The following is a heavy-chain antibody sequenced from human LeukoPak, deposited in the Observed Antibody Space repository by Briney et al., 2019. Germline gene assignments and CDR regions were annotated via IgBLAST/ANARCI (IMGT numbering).Heavy chain of an antibody. CDR2: ISYDGSNK. D-gene: IGHD3-10*01. J-gene: IGHJ4*02. CDR1: GFTFGSYA. Sequence: GGSLRLSCAASGFTFGSYAMHWVRQAPGKGLEWVAVISYDGSNKYYADSVKGRFTISRDNSKNTLYLQMNSLRAEDTAVYYCARDSLGDPTYYFDYWGQGTLVTVSS. V-gene: IGHV3-30*04. CDR3: ARDSLGDPTYYFDY.